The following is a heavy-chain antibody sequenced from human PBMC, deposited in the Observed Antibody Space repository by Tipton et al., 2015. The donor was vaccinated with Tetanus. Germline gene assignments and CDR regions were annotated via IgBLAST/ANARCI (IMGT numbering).Heavy chain of an antibody. CDR1: GGSISNYY. J-gene: IGHJ5*02. CDR2: IYYSGDT. V-gene: IGHV4-59*01. CDR3: ARSHVFRLTLFGEEIPRSGRFDP. D-gene: IGHD3-3*01. Sequence: TLSLTCTVSGGSISNYYWNWIRQSPGKGLEWLGNIYYSGDTDYNPSLQSRATTSLDTAKNHFSLRLNSVTAADAAVYYCARSHVFRLTLFGEEIPRSGRFDPWGQGTLVTVSS.